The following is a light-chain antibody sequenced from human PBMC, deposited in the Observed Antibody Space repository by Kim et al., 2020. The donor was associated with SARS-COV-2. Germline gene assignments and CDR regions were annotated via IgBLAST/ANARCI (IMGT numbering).Light chain of an antibody. CDR3: QAWDSSTAV. V-gene: IGLV3-1*01. CDR2: QDT. Sequence: SYELTQPPSVSVSPGQTASINCSGDKLGDKYACWYQQKPGQSPVLVIYQDTKRPSGIPERFSGSNSGNTATLTIGGTQAMDEADYYCQAWDSSTAVFGGG. J-gene: IGLJ2*01. CDR1: KLGDKY.